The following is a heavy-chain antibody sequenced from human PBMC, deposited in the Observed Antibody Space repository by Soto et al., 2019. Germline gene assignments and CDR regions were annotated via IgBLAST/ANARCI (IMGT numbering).Heavy chain of an antibody. CDR3: ARAPFPDDYSKPTYYYYYYMDV. V-gene: IGHV3-33*01. CDR2: IWYDGSNK. Sequence: GGSLRLSCAASGFTFSSYGMHWVRQAPGKGLEWVAVIWYDGSNKYYADSVKGRFTISRDNSKNTLYLQMNSLRAEDTAVYYCARAPFPDDYSKPTYYYYYYMDVWGKGTTVTVSS. D-gene: IGHD4-4*01. CDR1: GFTFSSYG. J-gene: IGHJ6*03.